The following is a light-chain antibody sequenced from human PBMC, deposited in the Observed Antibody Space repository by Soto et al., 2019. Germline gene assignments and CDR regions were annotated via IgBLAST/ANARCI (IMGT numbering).Light chain of an antibody. CDR3: QHYNHYST. CDR1: QIINGW. CDR2: KAS. V-gene: IGKV1-5*03. J-gene: IGKJ1*01. Sequence: DIQMTQSPSTLSASVGDRVTITCRASQIINGWFARYQQKPGKAPKLLIYKASSLESGVPSRFSGSGSGTEFTLNSSSLQPYAFESYHRQHYNHYSTFGQGTKVEIK.